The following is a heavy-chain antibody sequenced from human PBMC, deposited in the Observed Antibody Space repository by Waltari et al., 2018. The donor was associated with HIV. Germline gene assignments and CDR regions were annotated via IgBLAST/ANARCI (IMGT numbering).Heavy chain of an antibody. D-gene: IGHD4-17*01. V-gene: IGHV5-51*03. J-gene: IGHJ4*02. CDR1: GYSFTNYW. CDR2: IYPGDSDT. Sequence: EVQLVRSRAEVKKPGESLKISCKASGYSFTNYWIGWLRQPPGKGLEWVGIIYPGDSDTRYSPSFQGQVTISSDKSINTAFLQWSSLKASDTAMYYCSRRKSGVMTTVSPVDYWGQGTLVTVSS. CDR3: SRRKSGVMTTVSPVDY.